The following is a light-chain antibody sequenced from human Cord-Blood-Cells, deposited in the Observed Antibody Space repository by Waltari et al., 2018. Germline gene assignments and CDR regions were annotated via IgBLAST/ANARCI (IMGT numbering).Light chain of an antibody. Sequence: EIVMTQSPATLSVSPGDRATLSCRASQSVSSYLAWYQQKPGQAPRLLIYDASNRATGIPARFSGSGSGTDFTLTISSLEPEDFAVYYCQQRSNWWTFGQGTKVEIK. J-gene: IGKJ1*01. CDR3: QQRSNWWT. V-gene: IGKV3-11*01. CDR2: DAS. CDR1: QSVSSY.